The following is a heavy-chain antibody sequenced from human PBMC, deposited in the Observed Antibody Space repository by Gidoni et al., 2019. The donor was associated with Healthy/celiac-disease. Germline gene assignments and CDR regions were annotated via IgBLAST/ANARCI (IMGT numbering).Heavy chain of an antibody. V-gene: IGHV1-69*12. D-gene: IGHD2-15*01. Sequence: VQLVQSGAEVKKPGSSVKVSCKASGGTFSRYAISWVRQAPGQGLEWMGGIIPIFGTANYAQKFQGRVTITADESTSTAYMELSSLKSEDTAVYYCARALCSGGSCYNAMDYWGQGTLVTVSS. CDR3: ARALCSGGSCYNAMDY. CDR1: GGTFSRYA. J-gene: IGHJ4*02. CDR2: IIPIFGTA.